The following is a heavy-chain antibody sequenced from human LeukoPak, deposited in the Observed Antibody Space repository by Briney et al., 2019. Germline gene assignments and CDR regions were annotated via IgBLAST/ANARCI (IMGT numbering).Heavy chain of an antibody. CDR2: INPNSGGT. CDR3: ARECITMVRGVVIAPDY. J-gene: IGHJ4*02. D-gene: IGHD3-10*01. V-gene: IGHV1-2*02. Sequence: ASVKVSFKASGYTFTGYYMHWVRQAPGQGLEWMGWINPNSGGTNYAQKFQGRVTMTRDTSISTAYMELSRLRSDDTAVYYCARECITMVRGVVIAPDYWGQGTLVTASS. CDR1: GYTFTGYY.